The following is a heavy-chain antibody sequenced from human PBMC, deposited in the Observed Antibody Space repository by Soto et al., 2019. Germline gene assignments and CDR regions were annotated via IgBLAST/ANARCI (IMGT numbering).Heavy chain of an antibody. Sequence: EVQLVESGGGLVQPGRSLRLSCAASGFNFDDYAMNWVRQFPGKGLEWVSGISWNSGSIGYADSVKGRFIISRDNGKNFVYLQLNSVRPEDTALYYCIRGGRYCSGGSCYSGAFDAWGQGTMVTVSP. CDR2: ISWNSGSI. J-gene: IGHJ3*01. V-gene: IGHV3-9*01. CDR1: GFNFDDYA. D-gene: IGHD2-15*01. CDR3: IRGGRYCSGGSCYSGAFDA.